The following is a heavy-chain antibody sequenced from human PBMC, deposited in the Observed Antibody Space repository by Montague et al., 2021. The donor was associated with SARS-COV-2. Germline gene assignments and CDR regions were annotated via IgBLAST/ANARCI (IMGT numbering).Heavy chain of an antibody. CDR3: AMGFHCNVVNCYDGVLGS. V-gene: IGHV4-34*01. CDR2: INQAGRT. Sequence: SETLSLTCALNGGSFSFYYWTWIRQSPGKGLEWIGGINQAGRTTYNPSLSSRLTMSIDTSRKQYSLNLRSVTAADTAVYYFAMGFHCNVVNCYDGVLGSWGQETLVTVSS. CDR1: GGSFSFYY. J-gene: IGHJ5*02. D-gene: IGHD2-15*01.